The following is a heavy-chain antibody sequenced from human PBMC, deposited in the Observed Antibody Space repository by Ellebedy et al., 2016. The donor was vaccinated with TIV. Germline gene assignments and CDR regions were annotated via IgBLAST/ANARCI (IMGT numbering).Heavy chain of an antibody. Sequence: GESLKISCAASGSAFTNYAMSWVRQAPGKGLEWVSTISGGGGSTYYADSVKGRFTISRDNSEDTLYLQMNSLRAEGTAVDYWAKEMVRGVIENWGQGTLVTVSS. CDR3: AKEMVRGVIEN. CDR1: GSAFTNYA. CDR2: ISGGGGST. V-gene: IGHV3-23*01. J-gene: IGHJ4*02. D-gene: IGHD3-10*01.